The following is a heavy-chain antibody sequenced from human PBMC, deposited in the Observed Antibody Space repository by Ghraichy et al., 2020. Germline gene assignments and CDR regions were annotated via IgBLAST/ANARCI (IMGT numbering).Heavy chain of an antibody. CDR3: ARRRQTWSAAEGDAFDI. D-gene: IGHD5-18*01. CDR1: VGSFSGYY. CDR2: INPTGTT. J-gene: IGHJ3*02. V-gene: IGHV4-34*01. Sequence: SETLSLTCAVYVGSFSGYYWSWIRQPPGRGLEWIGEINPTGTTNNNPSLKSRLTLLVDPSKNQFSLQLKSVTAADTAVYYCARRRQTWSAAEGDAFDIWGHRTMVTVSS.